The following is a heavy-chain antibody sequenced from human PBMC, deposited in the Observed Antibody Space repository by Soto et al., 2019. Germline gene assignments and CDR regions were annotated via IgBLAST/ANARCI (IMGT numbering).Heavy chain of an antibody. CDR2: IIPIFGTA. CDR3: ARARNWNYIPYYYYYGMDV. V-gene: IGHV1-69*12. Sequence: QVQLVQSGAEVKKPGSSVKVSCKASGGTFSSYAISWVRQAPGQGLEWMGGIIPIFGTANYAQKFQGRVTITADESTSTAYMELSSLRSEDTAVYYCARARNWNYIPYYYYYGMDVWGQGTTVTVSS. D-gene: IGHD1-7*01. CDR1: GGTFSSYA. J-gene: IGHJ6*02.